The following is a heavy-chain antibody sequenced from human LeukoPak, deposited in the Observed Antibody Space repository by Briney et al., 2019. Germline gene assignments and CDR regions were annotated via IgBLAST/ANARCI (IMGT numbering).Heavy chain of an antibody. CDR3: AKDSTDYGDFDS. D-gene: IGHD4-17*01. V-gene: IGHV3-53*01. CDR1: GFTVSSNY. J-gene: IGHJ4*02. CDR2: IYSGGST. Sequence: PGGSLRLSCAASGFTVSSNYMSWVRQAPGKGLEWVSVIYSGGSTYYADSVKGRFTISRDNSKNTLFLQMNSLRAEDTAVYYCAKDSTDYGDFDSWGQGTLVTVS.